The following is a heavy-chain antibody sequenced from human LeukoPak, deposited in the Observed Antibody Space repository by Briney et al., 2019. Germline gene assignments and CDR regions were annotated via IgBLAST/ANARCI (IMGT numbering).Heavy chain of an antibody. D-gene: IGHD6-19*01. V-gene: IGHV4-59*01. CDR1: SGSITNYY. J-gene: IGHJ4*02. CDR3: ARGGAVAGDFDY. Sequence: SETLSLTCIVSSGSITNYYWSWIRQPPGKGLEWIGYFYDSGSPNYNPSLKSRVTISVDTSKSQFSPKLSSVTAADTAVYYCARGGAVAGDFDYWGQGTLVTVSS. CDR2: FYDSGSP.